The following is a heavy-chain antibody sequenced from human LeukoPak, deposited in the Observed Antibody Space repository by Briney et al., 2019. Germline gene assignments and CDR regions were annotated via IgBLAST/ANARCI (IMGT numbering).Heavy chain of an antibody. V-gene: IGHV3-74*01. J-gene: IGHJ4*02. Sequence: GGSLRLSCAASGFTFSSYGVNWVRQAPGKGLEWVSRISANGGTTNYADSVKGRFTISRDNAKNTLYLQMNSLRAEDTAVYFCARVHDRSSCEWTSTREYWGQGTLVTVSS. CDR2: ISANGGTT. CDR1: GFTFSSYG. D-gene: IGHD3-22*01. CDR3: ARVHDRSSCEWTSTREY.